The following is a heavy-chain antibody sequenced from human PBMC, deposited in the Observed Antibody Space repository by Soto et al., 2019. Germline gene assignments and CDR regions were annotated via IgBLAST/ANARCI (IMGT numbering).Heavy chain of an antibody. CDR3: ARAELGGYSFDI. V-gene: IGHV4-31*03. Sequence: QVQLQESGPGLVKPSQTLSLTCTVSGGSISNGGYDWSWIRQHPGKGLEWIGYVYYSGSTSYNPSLKSRVTISVDTSKNQFSLKLSSVTAADTAVYYCARAELGGYSFDIWGQGTRVTVSS. CDR2: VYYSGST. CDR1: GGSISNGGYD. D-gene: IGHD2-15*01. J-gene: IGHJ3*02.